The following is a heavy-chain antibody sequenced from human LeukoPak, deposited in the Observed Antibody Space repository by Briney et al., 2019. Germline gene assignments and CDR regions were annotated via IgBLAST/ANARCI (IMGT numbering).Heavy chain of an antibody. CDR1: GGSFSGYY. V-gene: IGHV4-34*01. Sequence: SETLSLTCAVYGGSFSGYYWSWIRQPPGKGLEWIGEINHSGSTNYNPSLKSRVTISVDTSKNQFSLKLSSVTAADTAVYYCARGSKYQPPRYWGQGTLVTVSS. J-gene: IGHJ4*02. CDR2: INHSGST. CDR3: ARGSKYQPPRY. D-gene: IGHD2-2*01.